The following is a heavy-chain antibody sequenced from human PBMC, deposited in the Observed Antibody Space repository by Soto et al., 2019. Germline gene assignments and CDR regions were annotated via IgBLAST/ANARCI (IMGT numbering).Heavy chain of an antibody. CDR1: GGSFSGYY. J-gene: IGHJ5*01. D-gene: IGHD4-17*01. CDR2: INHSGSA. V-gene: IGHV4-34*01. CDR3: ARAKGYGANSWLDS. Sequence: QVQLQQWGAGLLKHSETLSLTCAVYGGSFSGYYWSWIRQPPGKGLEWIGEINHSGSANYNPSLERRLTISVDTSKHQFSREVRSVTAADTAVYYCARAKGYGANSWLDSWGKGNLVTVSS.